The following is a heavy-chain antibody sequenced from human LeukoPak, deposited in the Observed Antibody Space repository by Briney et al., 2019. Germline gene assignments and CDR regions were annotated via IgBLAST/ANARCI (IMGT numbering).Heavy chain of an antibody. V-gene: IGHV3-30-3*01. J-gene: IGHJ3*02. Sequence: GGSLRLSCAASGFTFSSYAMHWVRQAPGKGLEWVAVISYDGSNKYYADSVKGRFTISRDNSKNTLYLQMNSLRAEDTAVYYCARESYAFDIWGQGTMVTVSS. D-gene: IGHD1-26*01. CDR3: ARESYAFDI. CDR1: GFTFSSYA. CDR2: ISYDGSNK.